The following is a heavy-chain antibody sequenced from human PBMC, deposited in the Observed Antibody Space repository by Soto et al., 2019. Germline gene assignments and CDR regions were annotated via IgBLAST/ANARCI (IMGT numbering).Heavy chain of an antibody. CDR2: ISSSSSHI. Sequence: GGSLRLSCVASGFTFSRYSMNWVRQAPGKGLEWVSSISSSSSHIYYADSLKGRFTISRDNAKNSLYLRMDSLRAEDTAVYYCARYYDFWRGYPDSWGQGTLVTVSS. V-gene: IGHV3-21*01. D-gene: IGHD3-3*01. CDR3: ARYYDFWRGYPDS. J-gene: IGHJ4*02. CDR1: GFTFSRYS.